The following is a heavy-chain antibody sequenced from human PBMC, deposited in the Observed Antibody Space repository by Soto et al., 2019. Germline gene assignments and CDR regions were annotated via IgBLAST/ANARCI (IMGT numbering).Heavy chain of an antibody. CDR3: ARSAGGSGWF. CDR2: VCCSGSTT. D-gene: IGHD6-19*01. V-gene: IGHV4-61*01. CDR1: GDSVNSAYYC. J-gene: IGHJ4*02. Sequence: QVQLQESGPGLVKPSETLSLTCSVSGDSVNSAYYCWSWIRQPPGKGLEWIAYVCCSGSTTKYNPSLKSRVTISRDPSKSEFSLKVTCVTAADTAVYYCARSAGGSGWFGGQGTLVTVSS.